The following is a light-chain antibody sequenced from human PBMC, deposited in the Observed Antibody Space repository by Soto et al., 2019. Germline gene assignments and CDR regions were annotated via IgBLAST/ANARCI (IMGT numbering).Light chain of an antibody. CDR2: SNN. J-gene: IGLJ1*01. CDR1: TSNIGSNY. V-gene: IGLV1-47*02. CDR3: AAWDDSLSGSYV. Sequence: QSVLTQPPSASGTPGQRVTISCSGSTSNIGSNYVYWYQQLPGTAPKLLIYSNNQRPSGVPDRFSGSKSGTSASLAISGLRSEDECDYYCAAWDDSLSGSYVFGTGTKLTVL.